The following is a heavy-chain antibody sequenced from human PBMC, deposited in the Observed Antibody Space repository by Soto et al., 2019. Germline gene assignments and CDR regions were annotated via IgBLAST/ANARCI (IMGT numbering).Heavy chain of an antibody. J-gene: IGHJ4*02. CDR2: IYYSGST. V-gene: IGHV4-39*07. CDR3: ARSLYGDYVDY. CDR1: GGSISSSSYY. Sequence: SEPLSLTCTVSGGSISSSSYYRGWIRQPPGKGLEWIGSIYYSGSTYYNPSLKSRVTISVDTSKNQFSLKLSSVTAADTAVYYCARSLYGDYVDYWGQGTLVTVS. D-gene: IGHD4-17*01.